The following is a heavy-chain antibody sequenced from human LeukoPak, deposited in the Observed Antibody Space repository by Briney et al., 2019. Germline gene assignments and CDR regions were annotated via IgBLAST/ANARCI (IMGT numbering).Heavy chain of an antibody. V-gene: IGHV3-53*01. CDR3: ARAAYSSTWYSRYFDL. D-gene: IGHD6-13*01. J-gene: IGHJ2*01. Sequence: PGGSLRLSYTVSGFTVSSNSMSWVRQAPGKGLEWVAFIYSDNTHYSDSVKGRFTISRENAKNSLYLQMNSLRAGDTAVYYCARAAYSSTWYSRYFDLWGRGTLVTVSS. CDR2: IYSDNT. CDR1: GFTVSSNS.